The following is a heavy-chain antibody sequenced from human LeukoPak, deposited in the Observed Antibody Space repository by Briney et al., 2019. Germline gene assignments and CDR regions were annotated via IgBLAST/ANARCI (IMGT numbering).Heavy chain of an antibody. V-gene: IGHV1-69*02. CDR3: ATALWRYFQH. CDR2: IIPILGIA. D-gene: IGHD3-10*01. J-gene: IGHJ1*01. Sequence: SVKVSCKASGGTFSSYTISWVRQAPGQGLEWMGRIIPILGIANYAQKFQGRVTMTEDTSTDTAYMELSSLRSEDTAVYYCATALWRYFQHWGQGTLVTVSS. CDR1: GGTFSSYT.